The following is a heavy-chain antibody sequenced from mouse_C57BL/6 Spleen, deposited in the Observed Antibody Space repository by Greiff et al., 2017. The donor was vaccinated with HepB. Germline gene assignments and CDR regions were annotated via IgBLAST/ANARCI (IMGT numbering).Heavy chain of an antibody. J-gene: IGHJ2*01. CDR2: ISYDGSN. CDR3: ARDDYDGGYYFDY. V-gene: IGHV3-6*01. Sequence: ESGPGLVKPSQSLSLTCSVTGYSITSGYYWNWIRQFPGNKLEWRGYISYDGSNNYNPSLKNRISITRDTSKNPFFLKLNSVTAEDTATYCCARDDYDGGYYFDYWGQGTTLTVSS. CDR1: GYSITSGYY. D-gene: IGHD2-4*01.